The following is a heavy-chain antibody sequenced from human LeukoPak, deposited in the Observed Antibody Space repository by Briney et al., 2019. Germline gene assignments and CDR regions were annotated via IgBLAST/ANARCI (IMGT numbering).Heavy chain of an antibody. J-gene: IGHJ4*02. Sequence: GGSLRLSCAPSGFTFSSYSMNWVRQAPGKGLEWVSYISSSSSTIYYADSVKGRFTISRDNAKNSLYLQMNSLRAEDTAVYYCARDLGVVSHYYFDYWGQGTLVTVSS. D-gene: IGHD2/OR15-2a*01. V-gene: IGHV3-48*01. CDR3: ARDLGVVSHYYFDY. CDR1: GFTFSSYS. CDR2: ISSSSSTI.